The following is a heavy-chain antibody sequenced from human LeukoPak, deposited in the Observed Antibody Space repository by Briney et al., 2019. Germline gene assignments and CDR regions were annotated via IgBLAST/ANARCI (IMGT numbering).Heavy chain of an antibody. V-gene: IGHV3-NL1*01. CDR2: IYSDGGT. D-gene: IGHD6-19*01. Sequence: GGSLRLSCAASGFTFSSYGMHWVRQAPGKGLEWVSVIYSDGGTFYADSVKGRFTISRDNSKNTLYLQMDSLRAEDTAVYYCARDSSGPAYWGQGTLVTVSS. J-gene: IGHJ4*02. CDR1: GFTFSSYG. CDR3: ARDSSGPAY.